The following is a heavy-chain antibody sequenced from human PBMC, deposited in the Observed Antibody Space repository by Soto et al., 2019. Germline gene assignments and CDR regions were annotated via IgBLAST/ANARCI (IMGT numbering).Heavy chain of an antibody. V-gene: IGHV3-30*18. CDR3: AKHSGYYSLDY. CDR2: ISYDGSNT. CDR1: GFTFSNYG. D-gene: IGHD3-3*01. Sequence: QVQLVESGGGVVQPGRSLRLSCAASGFTFSNYGMHWVRQAPGKGLEWVAVISYDGSNTYYADSVKGRFTISRDNTKNTLYLQMNSLRAADTAVYYCAKHSGYYSLDYWGQGTQVTVSS. J-gene: IGHJ4*02.